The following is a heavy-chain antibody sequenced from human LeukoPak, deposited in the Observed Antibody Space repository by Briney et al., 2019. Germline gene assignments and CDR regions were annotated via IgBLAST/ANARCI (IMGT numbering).Heavy chain of an antibody. CDR3: SREASSGYALGY. D-gene: IGHD5-12*01. CDR1: GGSISDNW. Sequence: SETLSLTCAVSGGSISDNWWSWVRQPPGKGLEWIGEIYHSGRTNYDPSLKSRLTISVDKSKNQFSLKLNSITAADTAVYYCSREASSGYALGYWGQGTLVTVSS. V-gene: IGHV4-4*02. CDR2: IYHSGRT. J-gene: IGHJ4*02.